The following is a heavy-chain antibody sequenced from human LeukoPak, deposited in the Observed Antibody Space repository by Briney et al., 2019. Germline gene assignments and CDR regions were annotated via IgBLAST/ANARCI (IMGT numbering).Heavy chain of an antibody. D-gene: IGHD3-16*01. Sequence: PGGSLRLSCAASGFTFSDYYMSWIRQAPGKGLEWVSYISSSGSTIYYADSVKGRFTTSRDNAKNSLYLQMNSLRAEDTAVYYCARERYYDYVWGSFDYWGQGTLVTVSS. CDR2: ISSSGSTI. J-gene: IGHJ4*02. CDR3: ARERYYDYVWGSFDY. V-gene: IGHV3-11*01. CDR1: GFTFSDYY.